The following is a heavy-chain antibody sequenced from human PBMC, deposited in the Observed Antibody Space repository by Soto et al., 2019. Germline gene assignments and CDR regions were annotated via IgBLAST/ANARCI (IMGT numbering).Heavy chain of an antibody. CDR1: GFTFSTYA. Sequence: PGGSLRLSCVDSGFTFSTYAMSWVRQAPGKGLEWVSTISGSGGTTFYADFVKGRFTISRDNSKNTLYLQVNSLRAEDTALYHCVKDPKTYSSTWVASGWGQGTQVTVSS. V-gene: IGHV3-23*01. CDR2: ISGSGGTT. J-gene: IGHJ4*02. CDR3: VKDPKTYSSTWVASG. D-gene: IGHD6-19*01.